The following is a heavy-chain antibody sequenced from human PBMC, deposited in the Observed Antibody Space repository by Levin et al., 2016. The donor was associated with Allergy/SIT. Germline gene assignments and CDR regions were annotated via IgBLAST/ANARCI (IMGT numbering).Heavy chain of an antibody. Sequence: GESLKISCAASGFTFSSYAMSWVRQAPGKGLEWVSAISGSGGSTYYADSVKGRFTISRDNSKNTLYLQMNSLRAEDTAVYYCAKGSELMVYATGWYFDLWGRGTLVTVSS. CDR1: GFTFSSYA. D-gene: IGHD2-8*01. J-gene: IGHJ2*01. V-gene: IGHV3-23*01. CDR3: AKGSELMVYATGWYFDL. CDR2: ISGSGGST.